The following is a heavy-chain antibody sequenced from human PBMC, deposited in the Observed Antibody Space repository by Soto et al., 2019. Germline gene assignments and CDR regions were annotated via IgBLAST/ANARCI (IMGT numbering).Heavy chain of an antibody. Sequence: GASVKVSCKASGGTFSSYAISWVRQAPGQGLEWMGWISAYNGKTNYAQKLQGRVTMTTDTSTSTAYMELRSLRSDDTAVYYCARDRGYGSGSSIDYWGQGTLVTVSS. CDR3: ARDRGYGSGSSIDY. J-gene: IGHJ4*02. CDR2: ISAYNGKT. CDR1: GGTFSSYA. D-gene: IGHD3-10*01. V-gene: IGHV1-18*01.